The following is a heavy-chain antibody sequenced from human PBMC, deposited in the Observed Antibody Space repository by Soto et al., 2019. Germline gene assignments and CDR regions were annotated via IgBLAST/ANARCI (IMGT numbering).Heavy chain of an antibody. CDR3: LIPGVDMVRGVDDAFDI. CDR1: GYSFTSYW. Sequence: GESLKISCKGSGYSFTSYWIGWVRQMPGKGLEWMGIIYPGDSDTRYSPSFQGQVTISADKSISTDYLQWSSLTASATAMYYCLIPGVDMVRGVDDAFDIWGQGTMVTVSS. D-gene: IGHD3-10*01. CDR2: IYPGDSDT. J-gene: IGHJ3*02. V-gene: IGHV5-51*01.